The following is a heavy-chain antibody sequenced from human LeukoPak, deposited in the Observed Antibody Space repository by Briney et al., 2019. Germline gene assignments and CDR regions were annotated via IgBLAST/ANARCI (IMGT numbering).Heavy chain of an antibody. CDR2: ISGSGGST. CDR1: GFTSRNYA. V-gene: IGHV3-23*01. D-gene: IGHD3-3*01. Sequence: PGGSLRLSCAASGFTSRNYAISWVRQAPGKGLEWVSAISGSGGSTYYADSVKGRFTISRDNSKNTLYLQMNSLRAEDTAVYYCAGLNDFWSGYYFYWGQGTLVTVSS. CDR3: AGLNDFWSGYYFY. J-gene: IGHJ4*02.